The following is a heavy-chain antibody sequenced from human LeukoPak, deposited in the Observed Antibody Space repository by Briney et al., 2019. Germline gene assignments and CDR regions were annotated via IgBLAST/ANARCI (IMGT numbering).Heavy chain of an antibody. CDR2: ISYDGSNK. J-gene: IGHJ4*02. D-gene: IGHD3-22*01. CDR3: AKVSPYISSGYPYFDY. Sequence: GGSLRLSCAASGFTFSSYGMHWVRQAPGKGLEWVAVISYDGSNKYYADSVKGRFTISRDNSKNTLYLQMNSLRAEDTAVYYCAKVSPYISSGYPYFDYWGQGTLVTVSS. CDR1: GFTFSSYG. V-gene: IGHV3-30*18.